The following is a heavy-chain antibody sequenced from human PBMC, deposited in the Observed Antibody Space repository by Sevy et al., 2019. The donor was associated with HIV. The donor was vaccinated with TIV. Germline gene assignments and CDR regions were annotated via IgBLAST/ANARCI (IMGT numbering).Heavy chain of an antibody. CDR3: ARGGRVY. D-gene: IGHD2-15*01. J-gene: IGHJ4*02. CDR2: IKQDGSEK. Sequence: GGSLRLSCAASGFTFSSYYMSWVRQAPGKGLEWVANIKQDGSEKYYVDSVKGRFTISRDNAKNSLYLQMNSLRAEDTAVYYCARGGRVYWGQGTLVTVSS. V-gene: IGHV3-7*04. CDR1: GFTFSSYY.